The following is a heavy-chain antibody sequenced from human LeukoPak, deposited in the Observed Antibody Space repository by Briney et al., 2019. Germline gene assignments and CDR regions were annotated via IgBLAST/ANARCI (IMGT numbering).Heavy chain of an antibody. Sequence: SVKVSCKASGGTFSSYAISWVRQAPGQGLEWMGGIIPIFSTANYAQKFQGRVTITTDESTSTAYMELSSLRSEDTAVYYCARDPAAGLGYFDYWGQGTLVTVSS. D-gene: IGHD6-13*01. CDR3: ARDPAAGLGYFDY. CDR1: GGTFSSYA. V-gene: IGHV1-69*05. CDR2: IIPIFSTA. J-gene: IGHJ4*02.